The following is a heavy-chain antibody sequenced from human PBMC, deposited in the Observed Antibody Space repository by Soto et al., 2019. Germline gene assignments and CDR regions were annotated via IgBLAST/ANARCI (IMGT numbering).Heavy chain of an antibody. Sequence: SETLSLNFTVSGGSITSYTTSYWGWIRQPPGKGLEWVGNIFYSGTTYYNPSLKSRVTISVDTSKNQFSLNGISLTVADTAVYYCGWSSRRHSEWFDPWGQGTLVTVSS. V-gene: IGHV4-39*01. D-gene: IGHD6-13*01. CDR3: GWSSRRHSEWFDP. J-gene: IGHJ5*02. CDR1: GGSITSYTTSY. CDR2: IFYSGTT.